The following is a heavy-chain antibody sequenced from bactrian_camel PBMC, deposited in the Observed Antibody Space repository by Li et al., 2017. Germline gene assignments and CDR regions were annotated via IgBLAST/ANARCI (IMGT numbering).Heavy chain of an antibody. CDR1: GYTIRTNC. J-gene: IGHJ4*01. Sequence: VQLVESGGGSVQTGGSLRLSCHASHTSGYTIRTNCMAWFRQVPGKEREVVASVYYGGEGGAPGKYAPSVKGRFTISQDNAKNTLYLQMDNLKPEDTAVYYCAAEIYAARYRPCNIQTILGEEYNYWGQGTQVTVS. D-gene: IGHD1*01. CDR3: AAEIYAARYRPCNIQTILGEEYNY. CDR2: YGGEGGAPG. V-gene: IGHV3S59*01.